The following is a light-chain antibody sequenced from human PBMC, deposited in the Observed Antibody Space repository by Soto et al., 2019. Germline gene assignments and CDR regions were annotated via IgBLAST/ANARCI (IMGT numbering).Light chain of an antibody. CDR2: GAS. CDR3: QQYKKWPPP. CDR1: ESVSSN. J-gene: IGKJ1*01. V-gene: IGKV3-15*01. Sequence: EIVMTQSPATLSVSLGERATLSCRASESVSSNLAWYQQKVGQAPRLLIYGASTRATGIPDRFSGSGSGTEFTLTISSLQSEDFAVYYCQQYKKWPPPFGQGTKVDIK.